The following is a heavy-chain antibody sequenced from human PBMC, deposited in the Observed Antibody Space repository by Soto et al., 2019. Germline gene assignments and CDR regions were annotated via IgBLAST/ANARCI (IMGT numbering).Heavy chain of an antibody. J-gene: IGHJ5*01. CDR2: ISAYNGNT. D-gene: IGHD6-19*01. CDR1: GYTFTSYG. CDR3: ARGKIAVAGTGASWFDS. V-gene: IGHV1-18*01. Sequence: GASVKVSCKASGYTFTSYGISWVRQAPGQGLEWMGWISAYNGNTNYAQKLQGRVTMTTDTPTSTAYMELRSLRSDDTGVYSCARGKIAVAGTGASWFDSWGKGTLVTVSS.